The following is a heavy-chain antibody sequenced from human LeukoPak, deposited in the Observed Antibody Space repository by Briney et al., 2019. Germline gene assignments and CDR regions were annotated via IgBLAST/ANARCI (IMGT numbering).Heavy chain of an antibody. CDR3: AVEYTSRRSPDY. D-gene: IGHD6-13*01. V-gene: IGHV3-30*02. J-gene: IGHJ4*01. CDR2: TRYDGSDE. Sequence: PGGSLRLSCAASGFTFSSYAMHWVRQAPGKDLEWVAFTRYDGSDEFYADSVKGRFTISRDNSRTTMFLQMNSLGTEDTAIYYCAVEYTSRRSPDYWGHGTLSPSPQ. CDR1: GFTFSSYA.